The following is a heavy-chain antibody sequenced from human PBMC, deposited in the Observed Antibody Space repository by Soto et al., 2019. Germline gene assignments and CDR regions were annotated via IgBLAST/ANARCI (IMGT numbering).Heavy chain of an antibody. CDR3: ATTEHNWIGVDV. CDR2: IYPGDSDT. CDR1: RYSFTSYW. V-gene: IGHV5-51*01. Sequence: PGESLKISCNASRYSFTSYWIGWARQMPGKGLAWMGVIYPGDSDTRYSPSFQGQVTTSADKSISTAYLQWSSLKASDTAMYYCATTEHNWIGVDVWPQGATVIVSS. D-gene: IGHD2-2*03. J-gene: IGHJ6*02.